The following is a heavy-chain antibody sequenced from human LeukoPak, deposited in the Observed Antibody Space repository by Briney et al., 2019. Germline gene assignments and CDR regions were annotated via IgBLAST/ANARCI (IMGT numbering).Heavy chain of an antibody. J-gene: IGHJ4*02. V-gene: IGHV3-30*18. CDR3: AKDFGVVANYYFDY. CDR1: GFTFSSYG. CDR2: ISYDGGNK. Sequence: PGGSLRLSCAASGFTFSSYGMHWVRQAPGKGLEWVAVISYDGGNKYYADSVKGRFTISRDNSKNTLYLQMNSLSAEDTAVYYCAKDFGVVANYYFDYWGQGTLVTVSS. D-gene: IGHD3-3*01.